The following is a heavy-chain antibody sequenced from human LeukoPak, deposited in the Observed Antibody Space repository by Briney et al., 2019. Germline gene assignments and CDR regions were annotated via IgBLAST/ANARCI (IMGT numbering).Heavy chain of an antibody. CDR1: GFTFSSYW. D-gene: IGHD3-22*01. Sequence: PGGSLRLSCAASGFTFSSYWMSWVRQAPGKGLEWVANIKQDGSEKYYVDSVKGRFTISRDNAKNSLYLQMNSLRAEDTAVYYCASPGPISSGDAFDIWGQGTMVTVSS. J-gene: IGHJ3*02. CDR2: IKQDGSEK. CDR3: ASPGPISSGDAFDI. V-gene: IGHV3-7*03.